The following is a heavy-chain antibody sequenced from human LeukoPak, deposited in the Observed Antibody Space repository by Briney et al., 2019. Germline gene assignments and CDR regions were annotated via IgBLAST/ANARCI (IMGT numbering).Heavy chain of an antibody. CDR3: ARGEAVLRYFDWLPDV. Sequence: ASVKVSCKASGYTFTSYDINWVRQATGQGLEWMGWMNPNSGNTGYAQKFQGRVTMTRNTSISTAYVELSSLRSEDTAVYYCARGEAVLRYFDWLPDVWGQGTTVTVSS. CDR2: MNPNSGNT. D-gene: IGHD3-9*01. CDR1: GYTFTSYD. V-gene: IGHV1-8*01. J-gene: IGHJ6*02.